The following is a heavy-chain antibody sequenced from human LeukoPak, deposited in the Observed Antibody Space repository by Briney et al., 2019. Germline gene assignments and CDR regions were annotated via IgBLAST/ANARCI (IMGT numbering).Heavy chain of an antibody. CDR1: GFTVSSNY. J-gene: IGHJ3*02. CDR3: AREELWLGAFDI. CDR2: ISSSSSYI. V-gene: IGHV3-21*01. Sequence: GGSLRLSCAASGFTVSSNYMSWVRQAPGKGLEWVSSISSSSSYIYYADSVKGRFTISRDNAKNSLYLQMNSLRAEDTAVYYCAREELWLGAFDIWGQGTMVTVSS. D-gene: IGHD3-10*01.